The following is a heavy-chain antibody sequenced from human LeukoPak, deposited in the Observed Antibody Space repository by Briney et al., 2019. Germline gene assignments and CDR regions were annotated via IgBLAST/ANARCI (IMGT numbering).Heavy chain of an antibody. J-gene: IGHJ4*02. V-gene: IGHV1-69*05. CDR2: IIPIFGTA. Sequence: ASVKVSCKASGGTFSSYAISWVRQAPGQGLEWMGGIIPIFGTANYAQKFQGRVTITTDESTSTAYMELNSLRSEDTAVYYCARPQPPYYYDSSGYYGSYPLDYWGQGTLVTVSS. CDR3: ARPQPPYYYDSSGYYGSYPLDY. D-gene: IGHD3-22*01. CDR1: GGTFSSYA.